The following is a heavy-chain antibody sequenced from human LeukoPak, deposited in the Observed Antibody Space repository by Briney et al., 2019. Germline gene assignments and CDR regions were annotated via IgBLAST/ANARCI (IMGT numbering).Heavy chain of an antibody. J-gene: IGHJ6*02. Sequence: SQTLSLTCAISGDSVSSDRAAWNWIRQSPSRGLEWLGRTYYRSKWFDEYAVSVKSRITIKPDTSRNQFSLHLNSVTPEDTAVYFCARTTVYDWSKYYGLDVWGQGTTVTVSS. D-gene: IGHD5/OR15-5a*01. CDR2: TYYRSKWFD. CDR3: ARTTVYDWSKYYGLDV. CDR1: GDSVSSDRAA. V-gene: IGHV6-1*01.